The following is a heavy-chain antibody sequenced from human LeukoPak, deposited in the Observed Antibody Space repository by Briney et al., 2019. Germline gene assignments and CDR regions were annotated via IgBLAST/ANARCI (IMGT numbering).Heavy chain of an antibody. J-gene: IGHJ4*02. D-gene: IGHD3-3*01. Sequence: GGSLRLSCAASGFIFSNSGMHWVRQAPGKGLEWVTVIYTDGSTKYYADSVKGRFTISRDNSQNTLYLQMNSLRAEDTAVYYCAKRRPTIYFFDYWGQGTLVTVSS. CDR3: AKRRPTIYFFDY. V-gene: IGHV3-33*06. CDR1: GFIFSNSG. CDR2: IYTDGSTK.